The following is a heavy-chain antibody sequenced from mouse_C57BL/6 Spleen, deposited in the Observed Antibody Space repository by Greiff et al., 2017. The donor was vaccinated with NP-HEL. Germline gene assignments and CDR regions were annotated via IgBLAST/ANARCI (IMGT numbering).Heavy chain of an antibody. CDR3: ARITTVVEGYAMDY. D-gene: IGHD1-1*01. CDR1: GYTFTDYN. CDR2: INPNNGGT. J-gene: IGHJ4*01. Sequence: EVQLKESGPELVKPGASVKIPCKASGYTFTDYNMDWVKQSHGKSLEWIGDINPNNGGTIYNQKFKGQATLTVDKSSSTAYMELRSLTSEDTAVYYCARITTVVEGYAMDYWGQGTSVTVSS. V-gene: IGHV1-18*01.